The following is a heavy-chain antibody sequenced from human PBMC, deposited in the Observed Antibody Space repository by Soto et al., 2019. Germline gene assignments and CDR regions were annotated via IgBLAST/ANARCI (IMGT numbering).Heavy chain of an antibody. J-gene: IGHJ4*02. CDR1: GFIFGSFW. V-gene: IGHV3-7*01. CDR2: INPDGSEN. CDR3: AREVDTIAAVNY. Sequence: GGSLRLSCAASGFIFGSFWMSWVRQAPGKGLEWVANINPDGSENSYVDSVKGRFTISRDNAKNSLYLQMNSLRAEDTAVYYCAREVDTIAAVNYWGQGT. D-gene: IGHD6-13*01.